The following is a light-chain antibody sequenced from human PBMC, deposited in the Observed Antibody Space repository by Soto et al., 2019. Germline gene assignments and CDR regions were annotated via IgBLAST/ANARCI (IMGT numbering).Light chain of an antibody. CDR2: SND. J-gene: IGLJ3*02. CDR1: SSNIGTNA. CDR3: AVWDDSLNGWV. V-gene: IGLV1-44*01. Sequence: QSVVTQPPSASGTPGQRVTISCSGSSSNIGTNAVNWCQQLPGTAPRLPIYSNDQRPPGVPDRFSGSKSGTSASLGISGLQSEDEADYFCAVWDDSLNGWVFGGGTKVTVL.